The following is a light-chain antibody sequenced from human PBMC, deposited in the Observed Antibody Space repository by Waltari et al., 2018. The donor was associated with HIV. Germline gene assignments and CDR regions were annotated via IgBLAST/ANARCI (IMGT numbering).Light chain of an antibody. J-gene: IGKJ1*01. V-gene: IGKV2-28*01. CDR3: MQPLQTPRT. Sequence: EIVMTQSPPFLPVTPGEPAPISCRSSQSLLDSNGPNYGDWYLQKPGQSPQLLIYLGSYRASGVPDRFSGSGSGTDFTLKISRVEAADVGVYYCMQPLQTPRTFGQGTKVEIK. CDR2: LGS. CDR1: QSLLDSNGPNY.